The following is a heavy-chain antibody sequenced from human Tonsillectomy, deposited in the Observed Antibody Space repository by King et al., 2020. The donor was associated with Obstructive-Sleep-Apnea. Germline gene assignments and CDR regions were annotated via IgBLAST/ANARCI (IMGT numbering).Heavy chain of an antibody. CDR3: ARELYGDYGVDY. V-gene: IGHV3-74*01. CDR1: GFTLSRYG. D-gene: IGHD4-17*01. J-gene: IGHJ4*02. CDR2: IKSDGIST. Sequence: DVQLVESGGGLVQPGGSLRLSCAASGFTLSRYGMHWVRQAPGKGLVWVSGIKSDGISTTYADSVRGRFTISRDNAKNTLYLQMNSLRAEDTAVYYCARELYGDYGVDYWGQGTLVTVSS.